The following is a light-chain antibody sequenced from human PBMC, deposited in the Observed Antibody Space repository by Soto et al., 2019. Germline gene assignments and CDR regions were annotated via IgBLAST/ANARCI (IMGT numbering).Light chain of an antibody. CDR2: GAS. Sequence: EIGLTQSPGTLSLSPGESATLSCRASQSISSSYLAWYQQKPGQAPRLLIYGASNRATAIPDRFSGSGSGTDFTLTISRLEPEDFAVYYCQQSDDSPGTFGQGTKVDIK. J-gene: IGKJ1*01. V-gene: IGKV3-20*01. CDR3: QQSDDSPGT. CDR1: QSISSSY.